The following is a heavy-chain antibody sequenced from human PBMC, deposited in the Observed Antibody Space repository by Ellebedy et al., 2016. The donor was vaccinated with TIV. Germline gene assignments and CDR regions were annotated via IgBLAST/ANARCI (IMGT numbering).Heavy chain of an antibody. CDR2: INTNNDDT. CDR1: GYSFTDYY. Sequence: AASVKVSCKASGYSFTDYYIHWVRQAPARGLEWVAWINTNNDDTNYAQRFQGRVTMTWDTSISTAYMELSRLTSDDTAVYYCARGMGPTTVNYYFSMDVWGQGTTVAVSS. J-gene: IGHJ6*02. D-gene: IGHD4-11*01. CDR3: ARGMGPTTVNYYFSMDV. V-gene: IGHV1-2*02.